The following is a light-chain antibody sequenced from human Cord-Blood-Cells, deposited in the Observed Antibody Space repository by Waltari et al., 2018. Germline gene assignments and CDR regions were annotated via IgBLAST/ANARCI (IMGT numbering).Light chain of an antibody. CDR1: QSVSSY. Sequence: EIVLTQSPATLSLSPGERATLSCRASQSVSSYVAWYQQKPGQAPRLLIYDASNTATGIPARFSGSGSGTDFTLTISSLEPEDFAVYYCQQRSNWPWTFGQGTKVEIK. V-gene: IGKV3-11*01. J-gene: IGKJ1*01. CDR2: DAS. CDR3: QQRSNWPWT.